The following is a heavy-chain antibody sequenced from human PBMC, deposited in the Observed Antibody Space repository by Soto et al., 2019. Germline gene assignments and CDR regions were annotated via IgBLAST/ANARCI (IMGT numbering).Heavy chain of an antibody. V-gene: IGHV1-46*01. J-gene: IGHJ4*02. CDR1: GYTFTSYY. Sequence: GASVKVSCKASGYTFTSYYMHWVRQAPGQGLEWMGIINPSGGSTSYAQKFQGRVTMTRDTSTSTVYMELSSLRSEDTAVYYCARDQGIDDSSGYIVFVYWGQGTLVTVSS. CDR3: ARDQGIDDSSGYIVFVY. CDR2: INPSGGST. D-gene: IGHD3-22*01.